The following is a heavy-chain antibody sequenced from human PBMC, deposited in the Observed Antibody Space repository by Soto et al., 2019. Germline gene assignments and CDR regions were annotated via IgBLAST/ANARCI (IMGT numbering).Heavy chain of an antibody. Sequence: QVQLQESGPGLVKPSETLSLTCTVSGDSISSLYWSWIWQPPGKGLEWIGYIYYSGSINYNPSLKSRVTISVDPSKNQFSLRLSSVTAADTAAYYCAKALWDTSGWKTDYWGQGTLVTVSS. D-gene: IGHD6-19*01. J-gene: IGHJ4*02. CDR3: AKALWDTSGWKTDY. CDR2: IYYSGSI. CDR1: GDSISSLY. V-gene: IGHV4-59*01.